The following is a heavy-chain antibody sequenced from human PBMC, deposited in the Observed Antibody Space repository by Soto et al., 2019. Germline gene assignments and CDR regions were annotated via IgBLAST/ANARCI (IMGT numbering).Heavy chain of an antibody. D-gene: IGHD3-22*01. CDR3: AKLMLYHDSSGYN. CDR1: GFTFSSYA. Sequence: HPGGSLRLSCAASGFTFSSYAMSWVRQAPGKGLEWVSAIISGIGGRTYYADSVKGRFTISRDNSKNTLYLQMNSLRAEDTAVYYRAKLMLYHDSSGYNWGQGTPVTVSS. CDR2: ISGIGGRT. V-gene: IGHV3-23*01. J-gene: IGHJ4*02.